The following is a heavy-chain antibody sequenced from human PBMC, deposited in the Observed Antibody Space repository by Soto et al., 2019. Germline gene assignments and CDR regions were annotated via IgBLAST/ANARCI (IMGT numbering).Heavy chain of an antibody. V-gene: IGHV3-66*01. CDR1: GLTVSSNY. D-gene: IGHD3-22*01. CDR3: ATSEDHYDSSGDAFDI. J-gene: IGHJ3*02. Sequence: GGSLRLSCAASGLTVSSNYMSWVRQAPGKGLEWVSVIYSGGSTYYADSVKGRFTISRDNSKNTLYLQMNSLRAEDTAVYYCATSEDHYDSSGDAFDIWGQGTMVTVSS. CDR2: IYSGGST.